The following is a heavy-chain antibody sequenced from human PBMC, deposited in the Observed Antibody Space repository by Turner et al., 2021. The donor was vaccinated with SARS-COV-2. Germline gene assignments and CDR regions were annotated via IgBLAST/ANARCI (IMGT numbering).Heavy chain of an antibody. J-gene: IGHJ5*02. V-gene: IGHV4-39*01. Sequence: QLQLQESGPGLVKHSETLSLTCTVSGGSISSTSYYWGWIRQPPGKGLEWIGNIYYSGSTYYNPSLKSRVTISVDTSKNQFSLKLSSVTAADTAVYYCARPNTYYYGSGDSHGRSHNWFDPWGQGTLVTVSS. CDR1: GGSISSTSYY. D-gene: IGHD3-10*01. CDR3: ARPNTYYYGSGDSHGRSHNWFDP. CDR2: IYYSGST.